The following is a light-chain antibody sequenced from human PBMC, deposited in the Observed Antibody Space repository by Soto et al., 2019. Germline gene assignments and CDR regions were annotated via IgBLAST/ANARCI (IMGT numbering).Light chain of an antibody. Sequence: DIQMTQSPSSLSASVGDRVTITCRASQGIRNDLGWYQQKPGKAPKRLIYAASSLQSGVPSRFSGSGSGTDFTFTISSLQPEDIATYYCQQYDSLPPITFGQGTRLEIK. CDR2: AAS. J-gene: IGKJ5*01. CDR3: QQYDSLPPIT. CDR1: QGIRND. V-gene: IGKV1-17*01.